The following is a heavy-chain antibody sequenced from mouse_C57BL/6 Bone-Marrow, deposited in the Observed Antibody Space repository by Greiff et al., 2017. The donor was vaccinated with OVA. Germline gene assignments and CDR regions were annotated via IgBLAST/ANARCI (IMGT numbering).Heavy chain of an antibody. CDR1: GFTFTTYA. J-gene: IGHJ3*01. D-gene: IGHD2-3*01. CDR3: VREGGDGYSLAY. V-gene: IGHV10-3*01. Sequence: EVMLVESGGGLVQPKGSLKLSCAASGFTFTTYAMHWVRQAPGQGLEWVARIRRKSSNYATYYADSVKDRFTVSRYDSQSMLYPQMNNMKTEYTATDYCVREGGDGYSLAYWGQGTPVTVSA. CDR2: IRRKSSNYAT.